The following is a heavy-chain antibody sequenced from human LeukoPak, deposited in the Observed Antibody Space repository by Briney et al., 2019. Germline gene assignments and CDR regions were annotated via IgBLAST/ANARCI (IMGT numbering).Heavy chain of an antibody. CDR2: IYYSGST. CDR3: ASQSSGYYLGWFDP. J-gene: IGHJ5*02. V-gene: IGHV4-59*01. CDR1: GGSISSYY. Sequence: SETLSLTCTVSGGSISSYYWSWFRQPPGKGLEWIGYIYYSGSTNYNPSLKSRVTISVDTSKNQFSLKLSSVTAADTAVYYCASQSSGYYLGWFDPWGQGTLVTVSS. D-gene: IGHD3-22*01.